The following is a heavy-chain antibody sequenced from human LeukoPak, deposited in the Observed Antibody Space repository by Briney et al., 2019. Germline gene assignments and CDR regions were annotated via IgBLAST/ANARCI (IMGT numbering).Heavy chain of an antibody. CDR3: ARERSYCSSTSCHNWFDP. CDR1: GYTFTSYG. CDR2: ISAYNGNT. J-gene: IGHJ5*02. Sequence: ASVKVSCKASGYTFTSYGISWVRQAPGQGLEWMGWISAYNGNTNYAQKLQGRVTMTTDTSTSTAYIELRSLRSDDTAVYYCARERSYCSSTSCHNWFDPWGQGTLVTVSS. D-gene: IGHD2-2*01. V-gene: IGHV1-18*04.